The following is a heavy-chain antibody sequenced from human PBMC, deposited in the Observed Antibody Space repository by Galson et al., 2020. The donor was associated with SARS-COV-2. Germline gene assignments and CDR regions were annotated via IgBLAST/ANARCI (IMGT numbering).Heavy chain of an antibody. Sequence: SGPTLVKHTETLTLTCTVSGFSLSNARMGVSWIRQPPGKALEWLAHIFSNDEKSCNTSLESRLTISKDTSKSQVVLTMTNMDPVDTATYYCARILRAYYGSGSYPVDFEDWGQGTPVTVSS. V-gene: IGHV2-26*01. D-gene: IGHD3-10*01. J-gene: IGHJ4*02. CDR3: ARILRAYYGSGSYPVDFED. CDR2: IFSNDEK. CDR1: GFSLSNARMG.